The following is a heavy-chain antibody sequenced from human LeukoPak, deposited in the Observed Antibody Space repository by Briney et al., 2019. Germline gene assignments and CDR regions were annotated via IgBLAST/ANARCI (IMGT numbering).Heavy chain of an antibody. CDR1: GGSISSSSYY. V-gene: IGHV4-39*01. D-gene: IGHD6-19*01. CDR3: ARQVVAVAGTGYFDY. Sequence: SETLSLTCTVSGGSISSSSYYWVWMRQPPGKGLEWIGSIYYSGSTYYNASLKSRGTISVDTSKNQFSLKLNSVTAADTAVYFCARQVVAVAGTGYFDYWGQGTLVTVSS. CDR2: IYYSGST. J-gene: IGHJ4*02.